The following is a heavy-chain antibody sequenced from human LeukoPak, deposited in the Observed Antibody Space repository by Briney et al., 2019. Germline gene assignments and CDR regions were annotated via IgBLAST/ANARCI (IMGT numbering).Heavy chain of an antibody. D-gene: IGHD2-15*01. Sequence: SETLSLTCTVSGGSISSYYWSWIRQPPGKGLEWIGYIYYSGSTNYNPSLKSRVTISVDTSKNQFSLKLSSVTAADTAVYYCARDRRCSGGSCIDYWGQGTLVTVSS. CDR2: IYYSGST. J-gene: IGHJ4*02. V-gene: IGHV4-59*01. CDR3: ARDRRCSGGSCIDY. CDR1: GGSISSYY.